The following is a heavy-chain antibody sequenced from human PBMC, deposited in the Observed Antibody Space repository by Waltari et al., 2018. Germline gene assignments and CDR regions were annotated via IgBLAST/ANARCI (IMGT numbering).Heavy chain of an antibody. CDR1: GGSISGFY. J-gene: IGHJ5*02. D-gene: IGHD2-21*02. Sequence: QVQLQESGPSLLTPSETLSLICPVSGGSISGFYWSWVRQPPGKGLDWIGYIYYTGSTNFNPSLKSRVTMSVDTSKNQFSLKLSSVTAADTAFYYCARGGGGDWEWFDPWGQGTLVTVSS. CDR3: ARGGGGDWEWFDP. V-gene: IGHV4-59*01. CDR2: IYYTGST.